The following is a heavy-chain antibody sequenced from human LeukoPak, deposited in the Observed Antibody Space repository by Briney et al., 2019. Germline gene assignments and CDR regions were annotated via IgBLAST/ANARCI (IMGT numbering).Heavy chain of an antibody. CDR3: ARNGLGEWELLHV. CDR1: GFTFSRYW. V-gene: IGHV3-74*01. D-gene: IGHD1-26*01. CDR2: INRDRSII. J-gene: IGHJ4*02. Sequence: GGSLRLSCAASGFTFSRYWMHWVRQVPGKGLVWVSRINRDRSIISYADSVRGRFTISRDNAKNTLYLQMNGLRAEDTAVYYCARNGLGEWELLHVWGQGTLVTVSS.